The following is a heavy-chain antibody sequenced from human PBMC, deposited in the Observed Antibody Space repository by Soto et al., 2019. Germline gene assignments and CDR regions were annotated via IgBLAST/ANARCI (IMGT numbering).Heavy chain of an antibody. CDR1: VYPVSEFY. CDR2: INPTSGGT. Sequence: ASVKVASKSSVYPVSEFYIHWVRQAPGQGLEWVGWINPTSGGTKYAPKFQGGVTMTRDTSITTAYMELSRLRSGDLAVYSCAREPANAKTEVLDFWRPGTVVTVSS. CDR3: AREPANAKTEVLDF. V-gene: IGHV1-2*02. J-gene: IGHJ4*02.